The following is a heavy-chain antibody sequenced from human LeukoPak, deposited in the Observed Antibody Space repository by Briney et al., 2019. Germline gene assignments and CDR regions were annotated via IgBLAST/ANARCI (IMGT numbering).Heavy chain of an antibody. D-gene: IGHD3-10*01. CDR2: ISSSSSYI. CDR1: GFTFSSYS. CDR3: ARRTSVRGVINYFDY. V-gene: IGHV3-21*01. J-gene: IGHJ4*02. Sequence: PGGSLRLSCAASGFTFSSYSMNWVRQAPGKGLEWVSSISSSSSYIYYADPVKGRFTISRDNAKNSLYLQMNSLRAEDTAVYYCARRTSVRGVINYFDYWGQGTLVTVSS.